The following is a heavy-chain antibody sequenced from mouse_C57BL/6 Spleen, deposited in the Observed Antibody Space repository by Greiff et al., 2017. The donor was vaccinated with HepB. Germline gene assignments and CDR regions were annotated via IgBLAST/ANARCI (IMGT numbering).Heavy chain of an antibody. CDR3: ARDYYGSNGAY. Sequence: QVQLKESGAELVRPGTSVKVSCKASGYAFTNYLIEWVKQRPGQGLEWIGVINPGSGGTNYNEKFKGKATLTADKSSSTAYMQLSSLTSEDSAVYFCARDYYGSNGAYWGQGTLVTVSA. V-gene: IGHV1-54*01. CDR1: GYAFTNYL. CDR2: INPGSGGT. D-gene: IGHD1-1*01. J-gene: IGHJ3*01.